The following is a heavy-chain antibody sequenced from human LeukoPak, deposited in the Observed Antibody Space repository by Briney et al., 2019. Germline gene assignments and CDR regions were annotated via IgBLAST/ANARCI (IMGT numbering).Heavy chain of an antibody. V-gene: IGHV3-53*01. CDR3: ARDVDYYDSSGYGDAFDI. CDR1: GFTVSSNY. Sequence: GGSLRLSCAASGFTVSSNYMSWVRQAPGKGLEWVSVIYSGGSTYYADSVKGRFTISRDNSKNTLYLRMNSLRAEDTAVYYCARDVDYYDSSGYGDAFDIWGQGTMVTVSS. CDR2: IYSGGST. J-gene: IGHJ3*02. D-gene: IGHD3-22*01.